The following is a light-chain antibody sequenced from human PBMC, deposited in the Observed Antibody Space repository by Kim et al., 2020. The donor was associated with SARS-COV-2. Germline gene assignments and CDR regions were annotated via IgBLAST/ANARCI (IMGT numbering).Light chain of an antibody. CDR3: CSYAGSSTSWV. J-gene: IGLJ3*02. CDR1: SSDVGSYNL. Sequence: QSITIYCTGTSSDVGSYNLVSWYQQHPGKAPKLMIYEVSKRPSGVSNRFSGSKSGNTASLTISGLQAEDEADYYCCSYAGSSTSWVFGGGTKLTVL. CDR2: EVS. V-gene: IGLV2-23*02.